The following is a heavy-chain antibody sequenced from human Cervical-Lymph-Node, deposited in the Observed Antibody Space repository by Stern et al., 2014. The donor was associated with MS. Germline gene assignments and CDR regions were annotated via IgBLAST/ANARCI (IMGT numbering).Heavy chain of an antibody. J-gene: IGHJ3*02. D-gene: IGHD3-16*01. CDR1: GYTFTDFY. CDR3: AGGGARGGDAFDI. V-gene: IGHV1-2*02. CDR2: VNSNSGGT. Sequence: QVQLVQSGAEVKMPGASVTVSCKASGYTFTDFYIHWVRQAPGQGLEWMGWVNSNSGGTDSAQQLQGRVTMTRDTSINTAYMDLSRLTSDDTGIYYCAGGGARGGDAFDIWGQGTMVTVSS.